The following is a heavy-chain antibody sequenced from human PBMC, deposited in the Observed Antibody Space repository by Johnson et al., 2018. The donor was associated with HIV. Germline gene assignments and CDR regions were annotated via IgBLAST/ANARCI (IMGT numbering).Heavy chain of an antibody. Sequence: VQLVESGGGLVQPGGSLRLSCAASGFTFSTYWMHWVRQAPGKGLVCVSRINSEGSSTTYADSVKGRFTISRDNAKNTLYLQMNSLRAEDTAVYYCARASVVVPVYAFDIWGQGTMVTVSS. CDR1: GFTFSTYW. V-gene: IGHV3-74*01. J-gene: IGHJ3*02. CDR3: ARASVVVPVYAFDI. CDR2: INSEGSST. D-gene: IGHD2-21*01.